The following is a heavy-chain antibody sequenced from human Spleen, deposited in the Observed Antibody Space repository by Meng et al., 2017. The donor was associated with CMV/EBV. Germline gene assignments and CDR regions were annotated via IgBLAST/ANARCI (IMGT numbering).Heavy chain of an antibody. CDR2: SGSGGNT. Sequence: LSLTCATSGFIFSSHAMSWVRQAPGKGLEWVSSSGSGGNTYYADSVKGRFTVSRDNSQNTLFLQMNSLRAEDTAVYHCARRSQDGLYYFDSWGQGTLVTVSS. CDR1: GFIFSSHA. D-gene: IGHD3-16*01. J-gene: IGHJ4*02. CDR3: ARRSQDGLYYFDS. V-gene: IGHV3-23*01.